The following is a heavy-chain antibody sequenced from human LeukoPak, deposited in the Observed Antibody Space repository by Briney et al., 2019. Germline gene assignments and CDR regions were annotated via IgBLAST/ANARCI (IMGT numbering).Heavy chain of an antibody. CDR2: INHSGST. CDR3: ARGRYGDNEMAFDY. D-gene: IGHD4-17*01. V-gene: IGHV4-34*01. CDR1: GGSFSGYH. J-gene: IGHJ4*02. Sequence: SETLSLTCAVYGGSFSGYHWSWIRQPPGKGLEWIGEINHSGSTNYNPSLKSRVTISVDTSKNQFSLKLSSVTAADTAVYYCARGRYGDNEMAFDYWGQGTLVTVSS.